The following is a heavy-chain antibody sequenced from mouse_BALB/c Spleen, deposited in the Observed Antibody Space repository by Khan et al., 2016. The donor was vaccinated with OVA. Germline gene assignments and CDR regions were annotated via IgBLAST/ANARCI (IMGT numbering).Heavy chain of an antibody. J-gene: IGHJ3*01. CDR2: IWSAGST. CDR3: ARRSDAHGRGALFAY. Sequence: QVQLKESGPGLVQPSQSLSITCTVSGFSLNNYSVHWVRQSPGKGLEWLGVIWSAGSTDYNAAFISRLTISKDTSRSQVFFKMNSLQPNDQAIYSCARRSDAHGRGALFAYWGQGTLVTVSA. CDR1: GFSLNNYS. D-gene: IGHD1-2*01. V-gene: IGHV2-2*02.